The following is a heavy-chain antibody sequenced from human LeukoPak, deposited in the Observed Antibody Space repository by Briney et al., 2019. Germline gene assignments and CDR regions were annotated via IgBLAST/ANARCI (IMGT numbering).Heavy chain of an antibody. Sequence: PGGSLRLSCAASGFTFSGSAMHWVRQASGKGLEWVGRIRSKANSYATAYAASVKGRFTISRDDSKKTAYLQMNSLKTEDTAVYYCLSGYSSSSGDYWGQGTLVTVSS. CDR3: LSGYSSSSGDY. CDR1: GFTFSGSA. D-gene: IGHD6-6*01. J-gene: IGHJ4*02. CDR2: IRSKANSYAT. V-gene: IGHV3-73*01.